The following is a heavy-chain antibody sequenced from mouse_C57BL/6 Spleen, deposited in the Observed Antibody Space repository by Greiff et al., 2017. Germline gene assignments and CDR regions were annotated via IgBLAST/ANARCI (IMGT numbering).Heavy chain of an antibody. D-gene: IGHD2-4*01. Sequence: VQLQQSGPELVKPGASVKISCKASGYAFSSSWMNWVKQRPGKGLEWIGRIYPGDGDTNYNGKFKGKATLTADKSSSTAYMQLSSLTSEDSAVXVCATSIYYYYPWFAYWGQGTLVTVSA. J-gene: IGHJ3*01. CDR3: ATSIYYYYPWFAY. V-gene: IGHV1-82*01. CDR2: IYPGDGDT. CDR1: GYAFSSSW.